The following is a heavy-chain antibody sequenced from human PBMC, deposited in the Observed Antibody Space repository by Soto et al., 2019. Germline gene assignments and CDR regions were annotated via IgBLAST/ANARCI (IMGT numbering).Heavy chain of an antibody. V-gene: IGHV1-69*08. CDR2: IIPILGET. CDR3: ARGVGGRMDH. CDR1: GTIFSSYT. D-gene: IGHD2-15*01. J-gene: IGHJ6*02. Sequence: QVQLVQSGAEVKKPGSSVRVSCKASGTIFSSYTISWVRQAPGQGLEWMGRIIPILGETNSAKKFQGRVILTADKSTNTVYMELNSLRLEDTALYCCARGVGGRMDHWGQGSTVTVSS.